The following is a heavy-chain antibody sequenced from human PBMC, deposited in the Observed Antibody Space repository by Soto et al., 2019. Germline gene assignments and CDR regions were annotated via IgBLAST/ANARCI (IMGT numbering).Heavy chain of an antibody. D-gene: IGHD2-21*02. Sequence: GGSLRLSCAASGFIFSSYAMSWVRQAPGKGLEWVSAISGSGGSTYYADSVKGRFTISRDNSKNTLYLQMNSLRAEDTAVYYCAKELLPMTAYYYYGMDVWGQGTTVTVSS. CDR2: ISGSGGST. V-gene: IGHV3-23*01. CDR3: AKELLPMTAYYYYGMDV. CDR1: GFIFSSYA. J-gene: IGHJ6*02.